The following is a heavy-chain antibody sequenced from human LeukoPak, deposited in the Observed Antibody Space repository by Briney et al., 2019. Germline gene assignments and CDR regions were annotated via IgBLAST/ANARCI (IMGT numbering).Heavy chain of an antibody. CDR3: ARHHFRLRLFDY. CDR1: GYSISSGYY. Sequence: PSETLSLTCAVSGYSISSGYYWGWIRQPPGKGLEWIGSIYHSGSTYYNPSLKSRVTISVDTSKNQFSLKLSSVTAADTAVYYCARHHFRLRLFDYWGQGTLVTVSS. J-gene: IGHJ4*02. CDR2: IYHSGST. V-gene: IGHV4-38-2*01. D-gene: IGHD3-3*02.